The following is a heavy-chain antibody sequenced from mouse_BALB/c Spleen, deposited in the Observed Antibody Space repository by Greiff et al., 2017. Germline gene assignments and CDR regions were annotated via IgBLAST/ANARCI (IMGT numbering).Heavy chain of an antibody. D-gene: IGHD2-14*01. CDR2: IDPENGDT. CDR1: GFNIKDYY. V-gene: IGHV14-4*02. J-gene: IGHJ4*01. CDR3: SRYGGLMDY. Sequence: LQQSGAELVRSGASVKLSCTASGFNIKDYYMHWVKQRPEQGLEWIGWIDPENGDTEYAPKFQGKATMTADTSSNTAYLQLSSLTSEDTAVYYCSRYGGLMDYWGQGTSVTVSS.